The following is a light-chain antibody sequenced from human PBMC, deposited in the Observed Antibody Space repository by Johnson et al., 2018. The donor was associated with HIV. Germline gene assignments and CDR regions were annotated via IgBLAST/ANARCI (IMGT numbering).Light chain of an antibody. CDR2: ENN. V-gene: IGLV1-51*02. CDR3: GTWDNSLRSGF. Sequence: QSVLTQSPSVSAAPGQKVTISCSGSSSNIGNNYVSWYQQLPGTAPKLLIYENNKRPSGIPDRFSGSKSGPSATLGITGLQTGDEADYYCGTWDNSLRSGFFGTGTKVTVL. J-gene: IGLJ1*01. CDR1: SSNIGNNY.